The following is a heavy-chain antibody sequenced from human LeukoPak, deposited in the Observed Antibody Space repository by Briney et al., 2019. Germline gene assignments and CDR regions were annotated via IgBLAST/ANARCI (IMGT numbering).Heavy chain of an antibody. D-gene: IGHD6-13*01. V-gene: IGHV3-7*01. J-gene: IGHJ4*02. CDR2: IKQDGSEK. CDR3: AREISSSWSDYFDY. CDR1: GFTFSSYW. Sequence: GGSLRLSCAASGFTFSSYWMSWVRQAPGKGLEWVANIKQDGSEKYYVDSVKGRSTISRDNAKNSLYLQMNSLRAEDTAVYYCAREISSSWSDYFDYWGQGTLVTVSS.